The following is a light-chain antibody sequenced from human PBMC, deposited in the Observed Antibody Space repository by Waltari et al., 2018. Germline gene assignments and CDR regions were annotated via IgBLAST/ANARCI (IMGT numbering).Light chain of an antibody. CDR1: SNDVGGYDP. Sequence: QSALTQPASVSGSPGQSITISCTGTSNDVGGYDPVSWYQPHPGKAPKVIVSEVTSRPAGISNRFSGSKSGNTASLTISGLQAEDEADYYCMSYAGSNSFFVFGTGTKVTVL. CDR2: EVT. V-gene: IGLV2-14*01. CDR3: MSYAGSNSFFV. J-gene: IGLJ1*01.